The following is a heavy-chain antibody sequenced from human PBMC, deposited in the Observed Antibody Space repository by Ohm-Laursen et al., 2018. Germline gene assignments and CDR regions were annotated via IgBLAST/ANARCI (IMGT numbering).Heavy chain of an antibody. CDR1: GGSFSDYY. Sequence: SDTLSLTWAVYGGSFSDYYWSWIRQPPGKGLEWIGEINHSGSTNYNPSLKSRVTISVDTSKNQFSLKLSSVTAADTAVYYCARGGIAARLQHWGQGTLVTVSS. D-gene: IGHD6-13*01. V-gene: IGHV4-34*01. J-gene: IGHJ1*01. CDR3: ARGGIAARLQH. CDR2: INHSGST.